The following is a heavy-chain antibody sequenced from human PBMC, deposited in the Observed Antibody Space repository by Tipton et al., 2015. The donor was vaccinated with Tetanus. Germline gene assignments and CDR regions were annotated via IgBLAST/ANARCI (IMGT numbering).Heavy chain of an antibody. V-gene: IGHV4-59*02. CDR2: IYYTGST. D-gene: IGHD2-21*01. J-gene: IGHJ6*02. CDR1: GVSVRSYY. CDR3: ARLTGHSMDVVDYYYFGMDV. Sequence: TLSLTCTVSGVSVRSYYWSWIRQPPGKGLEWIGYIYYTGSTNYNPSLKSGVTISLDTSKNQFSLKLTSVSAADTAVYYCARLTGHSMDVVDYYYFGMDVWGQGTKVTVSS.